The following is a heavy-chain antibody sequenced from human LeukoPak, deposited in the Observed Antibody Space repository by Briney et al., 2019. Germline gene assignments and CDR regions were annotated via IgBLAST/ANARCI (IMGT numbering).Heavy chain of an antibody. Sequence: SETLSLTCTVSDGSMNSDDYYWGWIRQPPGKGLEWIGSIYYSGSTYYNPSLKSRVIISVDTSKNQFSLKLTSVTAADTAVYFCARGIAARFDYWGQGTLVTVSS. CDR1: DGSMNSDDYY. J-gene: IGHJ4*02. D-gene: IGHD6-6*01. CDR3: ARGIAARFDY. CDR2: IYYSGST. V-gene: IGHV4-39*01.